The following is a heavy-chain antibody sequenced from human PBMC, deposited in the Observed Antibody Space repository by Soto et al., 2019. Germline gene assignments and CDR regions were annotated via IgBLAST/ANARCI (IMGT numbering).Heavy chain of an antibody. V-gene: IGHV3-66*01. J-gene: IGHJ3*02. Sequence: EVQLVESGGGLVQPGGSLRLSCAASGFTVSSNYMNWVRQAPGKGLEWVSLIYSGGDTYYADSVKGRFTISRDNSKNTLYLQMNSLSAEDTAVYYCARERSSGSGSYYSDAFDIWGQGTLVTVSS. D-gene: IGHD3-10*01. CDR3: ARERSSGSGSYYSDAFDI. CDR2: IYSGGDT. CDR1: GFTVSSNY.